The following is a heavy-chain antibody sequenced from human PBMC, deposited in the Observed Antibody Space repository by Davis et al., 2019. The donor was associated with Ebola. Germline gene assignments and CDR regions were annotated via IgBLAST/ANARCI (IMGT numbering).Heavy chain of an antibody. CDR1: GFTFSSYD. CDR3: ARPGRSTSPGY. D-gene: IGHD6-6*01. J-gene: IGHJ4*02. V-gene: IGHV3-48*02. CDR2: ISSSGRST. Sequence: PGGSLRLSCVASGFTFSSYDMNWVRQAPGKGLEWISGISSSGRSTYYADSVQGRVTISRDNAKNSLYRQMNGLRDEDTAVYYCARPGRSTSPGYWGQGTLVTVSS.